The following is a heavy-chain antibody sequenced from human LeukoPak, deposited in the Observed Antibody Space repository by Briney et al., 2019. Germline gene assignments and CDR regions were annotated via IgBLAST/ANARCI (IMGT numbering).Heavy chain of an antibody. J-gene: IGHJ4*02. CDR1: GSTFDDYG. CDR3: ARGIRFLEWLSGFDY. D-gene: IGHD3-3*01. V-gene: IGHV3-20*04. CDR2: INWNGGRT. Sequence: GGSLRLSCAASGSTFDDYGMSWVRQVPGKGLEWVSGINWNGGRTGYADSVKGRFTISRDNAKNSLYLQMDSLRAEDTALYYCARGIRFLEWLSGFDYWGQGTLVTVSS.